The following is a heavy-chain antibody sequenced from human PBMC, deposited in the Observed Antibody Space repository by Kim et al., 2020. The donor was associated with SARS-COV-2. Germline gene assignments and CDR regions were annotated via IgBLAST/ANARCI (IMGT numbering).Heavy chain of an antibody. J-gene: IGHJ5*02. D-gene: IGHD1-7*01. V-gene: IGHV1-3*01. CDR3: ARGRGMTGTTFRFWWFDP. CDR2: INAGNGNT. Sequence: ASVKVSCKASGYTFTSYAMHWVRQAPGQRLEWMGWINAGNGNTKYSQKFQGRVTITRDTSASTAYMELSSLRSEDTAVYYCARGRGMTGTTFRFWWFDPWGQGTLVTVSS. CDR1: GYTFTSYA.